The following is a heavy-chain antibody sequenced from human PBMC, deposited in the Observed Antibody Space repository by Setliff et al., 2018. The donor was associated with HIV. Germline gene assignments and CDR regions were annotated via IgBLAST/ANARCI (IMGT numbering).Heavy chain of an antibody. CDR1: GGSISNNSYY. D-gene: IGHD6-19*01. J-gene: IGHJ4*02. CDR2: LFYNGNT. Sequence: PSETLSLTCTVPGGSISNNSYYWGWVRQPPGKGLELIGNLFYNGNTYYNPSLKSRVTISVDTSKNQFSLKLSSVTAADTAIYFCARQFRYPNRAVAGVDYWGQGTLVTVSS. CDR3: ARQFRYPNRAVAGVDY. V-gene: IGHV4-39*01.